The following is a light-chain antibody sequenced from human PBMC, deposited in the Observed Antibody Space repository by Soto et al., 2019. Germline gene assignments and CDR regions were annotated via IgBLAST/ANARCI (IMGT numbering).Light chain of an antibody. V-gene: IGLV2-14*01. Sequence: ALTQPVSVPGSPGQSIMGSCTGTSSDGGGYNYVSWYQQHPGKAPQVMIYEVHNRPSAVSHRFSGSKSGNTASLTSSGLQAQDDADYYCSSYTSSSTHVFGTGTKVTVL. CDR2: EVH. CDR1: SSDGGGYNY. CDR3: SSYTSSSTHV. J-gene: IGLJ1*01.